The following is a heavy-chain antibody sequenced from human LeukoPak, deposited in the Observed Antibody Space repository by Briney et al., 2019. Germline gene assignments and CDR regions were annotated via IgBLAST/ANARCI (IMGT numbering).Heavy chain of an antibody. D-gene: IGHD5-12*01. CDR1: GGSFSGYY. CDR2: INHSGST. V-gene: IGHV4-34*01. CDR3: ARAVATGYDYGMDV. J-gene: IGHJ6*02. Sequence: PSETLSLTCAAYGGSFSGYYWSWIRQPPGKGLEWIGEINHSGSTNYNPSLKSRVTISVDTSKNQFSLKLSSVTAADTAVYYCARAVATGYDYGMDVWGQGTTVTVSS.